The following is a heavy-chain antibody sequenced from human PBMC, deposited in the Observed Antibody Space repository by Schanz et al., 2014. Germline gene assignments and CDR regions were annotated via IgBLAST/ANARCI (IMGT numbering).Heavy chain of an antibody. CDR2: IKHDGSEK. J-gene: IGHJ6*02. Sequence: EVQLVESGGGLVQPGGSLRLSCAASGFAFDTYWMSWVRQAPGKGLEWVANIKHDGSEKYYVDSVKGRFTISRDNAKNSMYLEMNSLRAEDTAVFYCARDIKKQLVDSKDYYYGMDVWGQGTTVTVSS. CDR3: ARDIKKQLVDSKDYYYGMDV. V-gene: IGHV3-7*01. D-gene: IGHD6-13*01. CDR1: GFAFDTYW.